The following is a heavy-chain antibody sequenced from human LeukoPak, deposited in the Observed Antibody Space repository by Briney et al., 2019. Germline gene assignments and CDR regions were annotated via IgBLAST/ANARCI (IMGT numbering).Heavy chain of an antibody. V-gene: IGHV4-39*07. J-gene: IGHJ3*02. CDR2: IYYSGST. CDR3: ARITDRTIFGEIMHGFDI. D-gene: IGHD3-3*01. CDR1: AGSISSSSYY. Sequence: SETLSLTCSVSAGSISSSSYYWGWIRQPPGKGLEWIGSIYYSGSTYYNPSLNSRVTISVDTSKNQFSLKLSSVTAADTAVYYCARITDRTIFGEIMHGFDIWGQGTPVTVSS.